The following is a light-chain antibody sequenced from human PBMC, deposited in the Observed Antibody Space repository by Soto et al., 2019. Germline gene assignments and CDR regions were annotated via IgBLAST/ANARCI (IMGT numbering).Light chain of an antibody. CDR1: QSIVTY. CDR2: AAS. CDR3: QQSYSTPPWT. Sequence: DIQMTQSPSSLSASVGDRVTITCRASQSIVTYLNWYLQXPAKARXLXXYAASNLQSGVPSRFSGSGSGTDFTLPISSLQPEDFATYFGQQSYSTPPWTFGQGTKVDIK. V-gene: IGKV1-39*01. J-gene: IGKJ1*01.